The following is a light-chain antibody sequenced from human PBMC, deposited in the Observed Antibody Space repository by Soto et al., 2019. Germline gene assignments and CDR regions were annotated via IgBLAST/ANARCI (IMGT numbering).Light chain of an antibody. CDR1: QSVRSNY. V-gene: IGKV3-20*01. J-gene: IGKJ2*01. CDR3: QQYGSSPVT. Sequence: EVVLTQSPATLSLSPGERATLSCRASQSVRSNYLAWYQQQPGQAPRLLIYGAFNRATDIPDRFSGSGSGTDFTLTISRLEPADLAVYYCQQYGSSPVTFGQGTKLEIK. CDR2: GAF.